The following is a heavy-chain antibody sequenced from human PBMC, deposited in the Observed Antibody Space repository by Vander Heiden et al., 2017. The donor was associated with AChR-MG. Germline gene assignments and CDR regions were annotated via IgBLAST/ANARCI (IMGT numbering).Heavy chain of an antibody. CDR2: ISSSSSTI. J-gene: IGHJ6*02. CDR1: GFTFSSYS. Sequence: EVQLVESGGGLVQPGGSLRLSCAASGFTFSSYSMNWVRQAPGKGLEWVSYISSSSSTIYYADAVKGRFTISRDNAKNSLYLQMKSMRDEDTAVYYFARESQFHGGMDVWGQGTTVTVSS. V-gene: IGHV3-48*02. CDR3: ARESQFHGGMDV.